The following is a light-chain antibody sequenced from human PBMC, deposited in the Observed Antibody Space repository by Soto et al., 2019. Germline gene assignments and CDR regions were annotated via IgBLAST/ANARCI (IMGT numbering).Light chain of an antibody. CDR3: TSYTKHSTLV. J-gene: IGLJ2*01. V-gene: IGLV2-14*01. Sequence: QSALAQPASVSGSPGQSVTISCTGTSSDVGGYNYVSWYQQHPGKAPRLMIYDVTNRPSGVSNRFSGSKSGNTASLTISGLQAEDEADYYCTSYTKHSTLVFGGGTQLTVL. CDR1: SSDVGGYNY. CDR2: DVT.